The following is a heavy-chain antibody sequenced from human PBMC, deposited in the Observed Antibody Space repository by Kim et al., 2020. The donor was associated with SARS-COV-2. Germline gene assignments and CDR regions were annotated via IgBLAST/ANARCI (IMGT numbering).Heavy chain of an antibody. D-gene: IGHD3-10*01. CDR1: GAFVSSGDYY. V-gene: IGHV4-30-4*01. CDR2: IYYSGVT. Sequence: SETLSLTCTVSGAFVSSGDYYWSWIRQPPGKGLEWIGNIYYSGVTYSNPSLRNRVTMSLDMSSNNFSLNLRSVSAADRATYFCARLLVRGYYFDSCGQGALVTVSS. CDR3: ARLLVRGYYFDS. J-gene: IGHJ4*02.